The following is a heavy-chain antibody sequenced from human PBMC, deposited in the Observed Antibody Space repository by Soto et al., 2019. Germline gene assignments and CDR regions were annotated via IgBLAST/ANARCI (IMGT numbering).Heavy chain of an antibody. D-gene: IGHD6-19*01. CDR2: INHSGST. V-gene: IGHV4-34*01. J-gene: IGHJ4*02. CDR1: GGSFSGYY. Sequence: SETLSLTCAVYGGSFSGYYWSWIRQPPGKGLEWIGEINHSGSTNYNPSLKSRVTISVDTSKNQFSLKLSSVTAADTAVYYCARGGWGSGSYNHFDYWGQGTLVTVSS. CDR3: ARGGWGSGSYNHFDY.